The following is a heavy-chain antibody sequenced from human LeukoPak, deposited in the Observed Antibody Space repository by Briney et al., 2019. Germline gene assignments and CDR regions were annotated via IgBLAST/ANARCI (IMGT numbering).Heavy chain of an antibody. D-gene: IGHD3-10*01. CDR2: INPNSGGT. CDR3: ARVRVVRGVIGWFDP. Sequence: ASVKVSCKASGYTFTGYYMHWGRQAPGQGLEWMGWINPNSGGTNYAQKFQGRVTMTRDTSISTAYMELSRLRSDDTAVYYCARVRVVRGVIGWFDPWGQGTLVTVSS. V-gene: IGHV1-2*02. CDR1: GYTFTGYY. J-gene: IGHJ5*02.